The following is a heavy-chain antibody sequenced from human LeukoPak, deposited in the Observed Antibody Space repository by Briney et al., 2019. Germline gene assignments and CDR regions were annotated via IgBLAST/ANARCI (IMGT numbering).Heavy chain of an antibody. CDR3: ARYEAARASGFDY. J-gene: IGHJ4*02. V-gene: IGHV4-34*01. CDR2: INHSRIT. Sequence: SETLSLTCAVYGAPFSGYWWYWIRQPPGKGLEWIGEINHSRITNYNPSLKSRVSISVDTSKNQFSLKLSSVTAADTAVYYCARYEAARASGFDYWGQGTLVTVSS. CDR1: GAPFSGYW. D-gene: IGHD6-6*01.